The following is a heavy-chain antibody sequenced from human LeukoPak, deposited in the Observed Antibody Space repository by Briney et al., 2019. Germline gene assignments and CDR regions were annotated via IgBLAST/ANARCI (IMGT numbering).Heavy chain of an antibody. V-gene: IGHV4-4*07. D-gene: IGHD4-17*01. J-gene: IGHJ5*02. CDR3: TRDTGTTGEVKFDP. Sequence: PSETLSLTCTVSGGSISSCYWSWIRQPAGKGLEWIGRIYTSGSTTYNPSLKSRVTMSVDTSKSQFSLNLMSVTAADTAVYYCTRDTGTTGEVKFDPWGQGTLVTVSS. CDR2: IYTSGST. CDR1: GGSISSCY.